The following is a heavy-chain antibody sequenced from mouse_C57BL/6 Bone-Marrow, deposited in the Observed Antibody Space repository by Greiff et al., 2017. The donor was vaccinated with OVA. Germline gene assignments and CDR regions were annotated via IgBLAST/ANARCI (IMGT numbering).Heavy chain of an antibody. Sequence: EVQLQESGPGLVKPSQSLSLTCSVTGYSITSGYYWNWIRQFPGNKLEWMGYISYDGSNNYNPSLKNRISITRDTSKNQFFLKLNSVTTEDTATYYCAPLSYYYAMDYWGQGTSVTVSS. V-gene: IGHV3-6*01. J-gene: IGHJ4*01. CDR2: ISYDGSN. CDR3: APLSYYYAMDY. CDR1: GYSITSGYY.